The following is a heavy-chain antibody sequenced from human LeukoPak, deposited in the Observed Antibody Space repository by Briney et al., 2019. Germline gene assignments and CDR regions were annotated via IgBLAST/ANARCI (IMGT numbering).Heavy chain of an antibody. V-gene: IGHV3-7*01. J-gene: IGHJ4*02. Sequence: GGSLRLSCAASGFTFTTYWMGWVRQAPGKGLEWVANIKQDGSEKYYVDSVKGRFTISRDNAKNSLSLQMNSLRAEDTAVYYCARAHYYDSSGLDFWGQGTLVTVSS. CDR1: GFTFTTYW. CDR3: ARAHYYDSSGLDF. CDR2: IKQDGSEK. D-gene: IGHD3-22*01.